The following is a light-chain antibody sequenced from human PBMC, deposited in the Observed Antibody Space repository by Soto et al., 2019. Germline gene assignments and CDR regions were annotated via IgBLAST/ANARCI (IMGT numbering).Light chain of an antibody. CDR1: QSVSISY. Sequence: EIVLTQSPGTLSLSPGERSTLSCRASQSVSISYLAWYQQKPGQAPRLLIDGASSRATGVPDRFSGSGSGTDFTLTISRLEPEDFAVYYCQQYDSWTFGQGTKVDIK. CDR2: GAS. CDR3: QQYDSWT. V-gene: IGKV3-20*01. J-gene: IGKJ1*01.